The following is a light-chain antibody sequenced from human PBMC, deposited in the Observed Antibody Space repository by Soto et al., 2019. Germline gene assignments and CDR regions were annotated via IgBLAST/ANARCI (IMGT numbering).Light chain of an antibody. CDR1: QGISNY. Sequence: DIQMTQSPSSLSASVGDRVTITCRASQGISNYLAWYQQKPGTVPKILIYSASTLQSGVPPRFSASGSGTDFTLTISSLQPEDVATYYCQKYNDFPWTFGQGTKVAIK. CDR3: QKYNDFPWT. V-gene: IGKV1-27*01. CDR2: SAS. J-gene: IGKJ1*01.